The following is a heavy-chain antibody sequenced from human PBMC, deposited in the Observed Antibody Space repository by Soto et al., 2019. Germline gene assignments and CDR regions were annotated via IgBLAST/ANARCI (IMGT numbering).Heavy chain of an antibody. D-gene: IGHD2-8*02. CDR2: IYYSGVT. V-gene: IGHV4-61*08. J-gene: IGHJ4*02. CDR3: VRTNSRGEWSAWY. Sequence: SETLSLTCTVSGGSVSGVDYFWSWIRQSPGKGLEWIAYIYYSGVTSYNPSLKSRLTVSIDTSKNQFSLNMTSVTAADTAVYYCVRTNSRGEWSAWYWGQGTLVTVSS. CDR1: GGSVSGVDYF.